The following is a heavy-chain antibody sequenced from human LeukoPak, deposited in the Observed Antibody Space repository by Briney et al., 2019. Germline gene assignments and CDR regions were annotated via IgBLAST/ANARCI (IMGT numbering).Heavy chain of an antibody. CDR1: GGTFSSYA. CDR2: IIPILGIA. CDR3: ARVIVVVPGTKVWFDP. D-gene: IGHD2-2*01. V-gene: IGHV1-69*04. J-gene: IGHJ5*02. Sequence: SVKVSRKASGGTFSSYAISWVRQAPGQGLEWMGRIIPILGIANYAQEFQGRVTITADKSTSTAYMELSSLRSEDTAVYYCARVIVVVPGTKVWFDPWGQGTLVTVSS.